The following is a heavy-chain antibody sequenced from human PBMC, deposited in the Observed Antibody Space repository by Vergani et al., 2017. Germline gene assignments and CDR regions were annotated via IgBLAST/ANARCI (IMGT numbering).Heavy chain of an antibody. J-gene: IGHJ5*02. CDR1: GGTFSSYA. CDR2: IIPIFGTA. Sequence: QVQLVQSGAEVKKPGSSVKVSCKASGGTFSSYAISWVRQAPGQGLEWMGGIIPIFGTANYAQKFKGRVTITADESTSTAYMELSSLRSEDTAVYYCARDKAYCSSTSCYTFDPWGQGTLVTVSS. CDR3: ARDKAYCSSTSCYTFDP. D-gene: IGHD2-2*01. V-gene: IGHV1-69*01.